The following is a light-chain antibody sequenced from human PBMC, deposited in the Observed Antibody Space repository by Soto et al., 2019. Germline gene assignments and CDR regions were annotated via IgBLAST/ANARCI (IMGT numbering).Light chain of an antibody. CDR3: MPRIEFPYT. CDR2: WAS. CDR1: QSVLYSSDNKEY. J-gene: IGKJ2*01. V-gene: IGKV4-1*01. Sequence: DIVVTQTPDSLAVSLGEGATINCKSSQSVLYSSDNKEYLAWYQQKPGHPPKLLIYWASTRESGVPDRFSGGGSGTDFTLKISRVEAEGVGVYYCMPRIEFPYTFGQGTKLEIK.